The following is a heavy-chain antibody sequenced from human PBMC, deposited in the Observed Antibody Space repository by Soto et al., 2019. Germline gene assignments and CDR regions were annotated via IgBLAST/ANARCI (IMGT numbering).Heavy chain of an antibody. D-gene: IGHD3-3*02. J-gene: IGHJ4*02. CDR1: GESINSSHG. CDR2: ISHSGST. CDR3: AARHFWSGPWTDTRFDY. Sequence: SETLSLTCAVSGESINSSHGWNWVRQPPGKGLEWIGQISHSGSTNYNPSLTSRVTISVDKSKNHFSLTLTSVTAADTAVYYCAARHFWSGPWTDTRFDYWGQGPLVTVSS. V-gene: IGHV4-4*02.